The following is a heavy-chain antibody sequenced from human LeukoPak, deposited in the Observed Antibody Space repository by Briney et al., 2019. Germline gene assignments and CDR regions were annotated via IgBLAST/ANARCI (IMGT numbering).Heavy chain of an antibody. CDR1: GYSISSGYY. CDR2: IYHSGST. Sequence: KTSETLSLTCTVSGYSISSGYYWGWIRQPPGKGLEWIGSIYHSGSTYYNPSLKSRVTMSVDTSKNQFSLKLSSVTAADTAVYYCARHSGSYEQNDYWGQGTLVTVSS. J-gene: IGHJ4*02. V-gene: IGHV4-38-2*02. CDR3: ARHSGSYEQNDY. D-gene: IGHD1-26*01.